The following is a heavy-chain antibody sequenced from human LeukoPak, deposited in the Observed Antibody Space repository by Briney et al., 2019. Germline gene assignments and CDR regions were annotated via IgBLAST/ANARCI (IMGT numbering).Heavy chain of an antibody. CDR2: ISSRSNYI. CDR3: ASLFPWFDP. J-gene: IGHJ5*02. CDR1: GFTFSTYS. V-gene: IGHV3-21*01. Sequence: GGSLRLSCAASGFTFSTYSLNWVRQAPGKGLEWVSSISSRSNYIYYADSVKGRFTISRDNAKNSLYLQMNSLRAEDTAVYYCASLFPWFDPWGQGTLVTVSS.